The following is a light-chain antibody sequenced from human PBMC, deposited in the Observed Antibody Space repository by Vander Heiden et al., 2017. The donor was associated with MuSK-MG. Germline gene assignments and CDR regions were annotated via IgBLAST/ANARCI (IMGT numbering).Light chain of an antibody. J-gene: IGLJ3*02. CDR2: EVS. CDR1: SSDVGSYNL. V-gene: IGLV2-23*02. CDR3: CSYAGSSTV. Sequence: QSALPQPASVSGSPGQSLTISCTGTSSDVGSYNLVSWYQQHPGKAPKLMIYEVSKRPSGVSNRFSGSKSGNTASLTISGLQAEDEADYYCCSYAGSSTVFGGGTKLTVL.